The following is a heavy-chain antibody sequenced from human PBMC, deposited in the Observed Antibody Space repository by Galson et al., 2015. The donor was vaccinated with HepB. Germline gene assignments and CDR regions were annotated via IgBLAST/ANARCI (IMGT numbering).Heavy chain of an antibody. Sequence: SLRLSCAASGFTFSSYWMSWVRQAPGKGLEWVANIKQDGSEKYYVDSVKGRFTISRDNAKNSLYLQMNSLRAEDTAVYYCARDDYGGYYYYYGMDVWGQGTTVTVSS. CDR3: ARDDYGGYYYYYGMDV. CDR1: GFTFSSYW. J-gene: IGHJ6*02. CDR2: IKQDGSEK. V-gene: IGHV3-7*03. D-gene: IGHD4-23*01.